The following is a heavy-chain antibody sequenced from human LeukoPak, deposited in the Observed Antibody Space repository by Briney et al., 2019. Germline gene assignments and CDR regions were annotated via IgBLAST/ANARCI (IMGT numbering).Heavy chain of an antibody. J-gene: IGHJ4*02. CDR3: ARDPRYYDFWSGYYTAYYFDY. CDR1: GGTFSSYA. V-gene: IGHV1-46*01. Sequence: ASVKVSCKASGGTFSSYAISWVRQAPGQGLEWMGIINPSGGSTSYAQKFQGRVTMTRDTSTSTVYMELSSLRSEDTAVYYCARDPRYYDFWSGYYTAYYFDYWGQGTLVTVSS. D-gene: IGHD3-3*01. CDR2: INPSGGST.